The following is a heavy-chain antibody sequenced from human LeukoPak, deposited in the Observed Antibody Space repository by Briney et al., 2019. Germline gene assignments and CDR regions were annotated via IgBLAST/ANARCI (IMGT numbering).Heavy chain of an antibody. D-gene: IGHD3-10*01. CDR2: FDAADEKT. Sequence: ASVKVSCKVSGYPLSKLSMHWLRQAPGKGPEWMGGFDAADEKTIYAQQFQGRVTMTEDTSTDTAYMELSGLRSEDTAIYYCAPSPPPGGSYYDNWFDPWGQGTLVTVSS. CDR3: APSPPPGGSYYDNWFDP. J-gene: IGHJ5*02. CDR1: GYPLSKLS. V-gene: IGHV1-24*01.